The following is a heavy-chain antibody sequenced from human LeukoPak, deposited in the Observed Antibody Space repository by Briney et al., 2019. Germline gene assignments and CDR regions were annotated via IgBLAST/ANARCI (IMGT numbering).Heavy chain of an antibody. V-gene: IGHV1-69*02. J-gene: IGHJ3*02. CDR3: ATGTTTITAGAFDI. D-gene: IGHD4-17*01. CDR2: IITILGIT. Sequence: ASVKVSCKASGGTFSSYTINWVRQAPGQGLEWMGRIITILGITNYAQNFQGRVTIRADKSTSTAYMELSDLRSEDTAVYYCATGTTTITAGAFDIWGQGTMVTVSS. CDR1: GGTFSSYT.